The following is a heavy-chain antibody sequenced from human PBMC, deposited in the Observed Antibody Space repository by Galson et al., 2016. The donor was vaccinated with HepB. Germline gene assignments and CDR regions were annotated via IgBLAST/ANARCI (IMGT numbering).Heavy chain of an antibody. CDR2: INQDGSEK. Sequence: SLRLSCAAFGFTFTTYWMVWVRQAPGKGLEWVANINQDGSEKYHVDSVKGRFTISRDNAKNSLFLQMNSLRVEDTAVYYCARSPSAAYWGQGTLVTVSS. D-gene: IGHD6-25*01. J-gene: IGHJ4*02. CDR1: GFTFTTYW. V-gene: IGHV3-7*03. CDR3: ARSPSAAY.